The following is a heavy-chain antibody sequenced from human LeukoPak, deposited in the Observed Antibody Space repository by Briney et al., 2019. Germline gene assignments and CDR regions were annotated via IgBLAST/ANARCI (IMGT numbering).Heavy chain of an antibody. CDR2: IRYDGSNK. Sequence: GGSLRLSCITSGFTFRMYGMHWVRQAPGKGLERVAFIRYDGSNKYYADSVKGRFTISRDNSKNTLNLQMNSLRAEDTAVYYCAKDPTHYRVWDYYETIGLSYWGQGTLVTVSS. D-gene: IGHD3-22*01. CDR1: GFTFRMYG. V-gene: IGHV3-30*02. J-gene: IGHJ4*02. CDR3: AKDPTHYRVWDYYETIGLSY.